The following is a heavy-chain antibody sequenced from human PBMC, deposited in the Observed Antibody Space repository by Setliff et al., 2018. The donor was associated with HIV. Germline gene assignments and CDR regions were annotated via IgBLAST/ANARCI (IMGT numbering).Heavy chain of an antibody. CDR3: ARDTVGDSRVTEFDY. CDR2: IYTNGNT. J-gene: IGHJ4*02. D-gene: IGHD2-21*02. Sequence: KPSETLSLTCTVSGGSISRGSYYWSWIRQPAGKGLEWIGRIYTNGNTNYNPSLKSRVTVSADTSKNQFSLKLTSVTAADTAVYYCARDTVGDSRVTEFDYWGQGTLVTVSS. CDR1: GGSISRGSYY. V-gene: IGHV4-61*02.